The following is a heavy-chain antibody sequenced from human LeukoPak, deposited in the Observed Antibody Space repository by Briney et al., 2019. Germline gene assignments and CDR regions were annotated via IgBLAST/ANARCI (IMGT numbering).Heavy chain of an antibody. CDR1: GFTFSSYA. D-gene: IGHD5-24*01. Sequence: GGSLRLSCAASGFTFSSYAMHWVRQAPGKGLEWVAVISYDGSNKYHADSVKGRFTISRDNSKNTLYLQMNSLRAEDTAVYYCARVRERWLQLGWFDPWGQGTLVTVSS. CDR2: ISYDGSNK. J-gene: IGHJ5*02. V-gene: IGHV3-30-3*01. CDR3: ARVRERWLQLGWFDP.